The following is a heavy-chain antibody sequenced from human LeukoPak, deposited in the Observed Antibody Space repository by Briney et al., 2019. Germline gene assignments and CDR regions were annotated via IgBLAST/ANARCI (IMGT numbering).Heavy chain of an antibody. Sequence: GGSLRLSCAASGFSFSNYWMSWVRQVPGKGLEWVANIKQDGSEKYCVDSVKGRFTNSRDNAKNSLYLQMNSLRAEDTAIYYCARDKIVGATNFDYWGQGTLVTVSS. CDR3: ARDKIVGATNFDY. J-gene: IGHJ4*02. CDR2: IKQDGSEK. CDR1: GFSFSNYW. V-gene: IGHV3-7*03. D-gene: IGHD1-26*01.